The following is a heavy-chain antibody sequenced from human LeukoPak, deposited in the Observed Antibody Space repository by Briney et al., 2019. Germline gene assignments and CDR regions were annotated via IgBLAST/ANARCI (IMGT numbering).Heavy chain of an antibody. CDR1: GFSFKDYY. J-gene: IGHJ4*02. CDR2: INVNGAAM. Sequence: KSGGSLRLSCAASGFSFKDYYFSWIRQAPGKGLEWVSFINVNGAAMYYADSVKGRFTTSRDNAKNSVYLEMNTLRAEDTAVYYCARGPRILAAGSYYFDYWGQGSLVTVSS. V-gene: IGHV3-11*01. D-gene: IGHD6-13*01. CDR3: ARGPRILAAGSYYFDY.